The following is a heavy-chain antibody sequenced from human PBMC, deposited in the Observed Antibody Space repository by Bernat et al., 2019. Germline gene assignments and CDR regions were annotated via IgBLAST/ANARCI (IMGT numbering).Heavy chain of an antibody. V-gene: IGHV3-15*07. Sequence: EVQLVESGGGLVEPGGSLRLSCLASGFTLSNAWTNWVRLAPGKGLEWVGRSHSATAGGKTEYAAPVTGRFTVSRDDSKNTLYLQMNSLKTEDTAVYYCATGGDLSRYLQRGCFKFWGRGTLVTVSP. D-gene: IGHD3-22*01. CDR1: GFTLSNAW. CDR2: SHSATAGGKT. J-gene: IGHJ2*01. CDR3: ATGGDLSRYLQRGCFKF.